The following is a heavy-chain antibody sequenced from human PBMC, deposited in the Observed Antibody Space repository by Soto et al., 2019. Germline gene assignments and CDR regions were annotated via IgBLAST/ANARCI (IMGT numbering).Heavy chain of an antibody. Sequence: GASVKVSCKASGYTFTSYGISWVRQAPGQGLEWMGWISAYNGNTNYAQKLQGRVTMTTDTSTSTAYMELRSLRSDDTAVYYCARDAFRYFHWPEASWGQGTLVTVYS. D-gene: IGHD3-9*01. J-gene: IGHJ5*02. CDR3: ARDAFRYFHWPEAS. CDR2: ISAYNGNT. V-gene: IGHV1-18*01. CDR1: GYTFTSYG.